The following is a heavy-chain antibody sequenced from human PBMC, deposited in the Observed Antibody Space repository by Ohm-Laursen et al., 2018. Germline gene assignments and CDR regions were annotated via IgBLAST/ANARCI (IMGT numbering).Heavy chain of an antibody. CDR3: AKDSSGWSYYYYYYGMDV. V-gene: IGHV3-33*06. CDR1: GFTFSSYG. CDR2: IWYDGSNK. J-gene: IGHJ6*02. D-gene: IGHD6-19*01. Sequence: SLRLSCTASGFTFSSYGMHWVRQAPGKGLEWVAVIWYDGSNKYYADSVKGRFTISRDNSKNTLYLQMNSLRAEDTAVYYCAKDSSGWSYYYYYYGMDVWGQGTTVTVSS.